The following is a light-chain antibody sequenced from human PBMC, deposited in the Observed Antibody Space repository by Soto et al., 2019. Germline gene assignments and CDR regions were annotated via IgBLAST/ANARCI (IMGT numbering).Light chain of an antibody. CDR3: SSYAGSTVV. V-gene: IGLV2-8*01. CDR1: SSDVGGYNY. Sequence: QSALTQPLSASGSPGQSVTISCTGTSSDVGGYNYVSWYQQHPGKAPKLMIYDVSKRPSGVPDRFSGSKSGNTASLTVSGLQAEDEADYYCSSYAGSTVVFGGGTKLTVL. CDR2: DVS. J-gene: IGLJ2*01.